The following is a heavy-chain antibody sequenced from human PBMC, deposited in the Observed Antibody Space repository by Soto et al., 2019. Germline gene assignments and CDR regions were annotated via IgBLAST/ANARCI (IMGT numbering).Heavy chain of an antibody. CDR1: GFIFSSYA. D-gene: IGHD2-2*01. V-gene: IGHV3-23*01. J-gene: IGHJ5*02. Sequence: ELQLLESGGGLVQPGGSLRLSCAASGFIFSSYAMSWVRQAPGKGLEWVSAISGSGGSTYYADSVKGRVTITRDNSKNTLYLQLNSLRAEDTAVYYCAREKISTICRNGFDPWGQGTLVTVSS. CDR3: AREKISTICRNGFDP. CDR2: ISGSGGST.